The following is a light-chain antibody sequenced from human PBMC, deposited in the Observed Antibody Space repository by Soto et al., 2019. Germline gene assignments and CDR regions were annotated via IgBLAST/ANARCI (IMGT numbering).Light chain of an antibody. Sequence: EIVLTQSPATLSLSPGERATLSCGASQSVSSYLAWYQQKPGQAPRLLIYDASNRATGIPARFSGSGSGTDFTLTISSLEPEDFAVYYCQQRSKWPITFGQGTRLEI. CDR2: DAS. V-gene: IGKV3-11*01. J-gene: IGKJ5*01. CDR3: QQRSKWPIT. CDR1: QSVSSY.